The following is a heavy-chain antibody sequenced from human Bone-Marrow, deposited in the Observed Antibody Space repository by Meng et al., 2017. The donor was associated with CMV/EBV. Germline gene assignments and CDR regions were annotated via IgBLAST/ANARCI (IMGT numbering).Heavy chain of an antibody. CDR3: GRDRCSSNSCYGPYYGMDV. Sequence: SETLSLTCTVSGGSISSSSYYWGWIRQPPGKGLEWIGSIYYSGSTYYNPSLKSRVTISVDTSKNQFSLKLSSVTAADTAVYYCGRDRCSSNSCYGPYYGMDVWGQGTTVTVYS. CDR2: IYYSGST. V-gene: IGHV4-39*07. J-gene: IGHJ6*01. D-gene: IGHD2-2*01. CDR1: GGSISSSSYY.